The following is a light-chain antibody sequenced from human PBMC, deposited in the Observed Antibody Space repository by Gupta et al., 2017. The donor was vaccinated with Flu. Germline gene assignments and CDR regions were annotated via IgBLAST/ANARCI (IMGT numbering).Light chain of an antibody. CDR1: QSLLHSNVYNY. Sequence: DIVMTQSPLSLSVTPGEPASISCGSSQSLLHSNVYNYLDWYLQKPGRSPQLLFYLGSTRASGVPDRFSVNGIGTDFTLKDSKGEAEDVGVYYCMQALQYPPTFGQGTKLEIK. J-gene: IGKJ2*01. V-gene: IGKV2-28*01. CDR2: LGS. CDR3: MQALQYPPT.